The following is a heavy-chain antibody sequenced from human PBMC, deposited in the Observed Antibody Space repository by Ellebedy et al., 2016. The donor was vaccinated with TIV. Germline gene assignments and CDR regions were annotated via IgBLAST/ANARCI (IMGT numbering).Heavy chain of an antibody. CDR3: ARYISGSGFHH. CDR2: MNPHGNT. J-gene: IGHJ4*02. V-gene: IGHV1-8*02. CDR1: GDTFTNFD. Sequence: ASVKVSXXASGDTFTNFDINWVRQAAGQGLEWMGWMNPHGNTGYAQKFLGRVTLSRDTSISTAYMELSSLRSEETAVYYCARYISGSGFHHWGQGTLVTVSS. D-gene: IGHD5-18*01.